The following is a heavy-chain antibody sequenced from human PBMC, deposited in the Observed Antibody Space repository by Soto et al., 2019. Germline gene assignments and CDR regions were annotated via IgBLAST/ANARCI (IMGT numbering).Heavy chain of an antibody. Sequence: PSETLSLTCAVSGVSISSGNWWTWVRQTQQRGLEYIGEIFHDGTANYYPSFEGRVAISVDTSKNQFSLKLTSVTAADTAIYFCARLVYDTRLNYMYFDFWGQGALVTVSS. V-gene: IGHV4-4*02. CDR1: GVSISSGNW. J-gene: IGHJ4*02. CDR3: ARLVYDTRLNYMYFDF. CDR2: IFHDGTA. D-gene: IGHD3-10*01.